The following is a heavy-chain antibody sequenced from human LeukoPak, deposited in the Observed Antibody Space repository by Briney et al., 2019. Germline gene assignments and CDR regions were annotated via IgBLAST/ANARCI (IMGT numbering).Heavy chain of an antibody. J-gene: IGHJ3*02. D-gene: IGHD3-22*01. Sequence: ASVKVSCKASGYTFTSYGISWVRQAPGQGVEWMGWISAYNGNTNYAQTLQGRVTMTTDTSTSTAYMELRSLRSDDTAVYYCARDNYYDSSGYYFGAFDIWGQGTMVTVSS. CDR1: GYTFTSYG. CDR2: ISAYNGNT. V-gene: IGHV1-18*01. CDR3: ARDNYYDSSGYYFGAFDI.